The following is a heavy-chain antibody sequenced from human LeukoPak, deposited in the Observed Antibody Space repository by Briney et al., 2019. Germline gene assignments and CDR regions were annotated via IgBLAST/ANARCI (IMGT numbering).Heavy chain of an antibody. CDR2: IHPSTGNP. CDR1: GYTFTNYA. CDR3: ARAYQRLGELSLPDY. V-gene: IGHV7-4-1*02. Sequence: ASVKVSCKASGYTFTNYAMNWVREAPGQGLEWMGWIHPSTGNPTYAQGFIGRFVFSLDTSVSTTYLQISSLKAEDTAVYYCARAYQRLGELSLPDYWGQGTLVTVSS. D-gene: IGHD3-16*02. J-gene: IGHJ4*02.